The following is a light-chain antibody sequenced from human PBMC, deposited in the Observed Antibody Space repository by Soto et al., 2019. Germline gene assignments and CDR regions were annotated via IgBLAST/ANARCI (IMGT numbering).Light chain of an antibody. CDR2: EVS. V-gene: IGLV2-14*01. CDR1: SSDVGGYNY. CDR3: SSYTSSSTYV. J-gene: IGLJ1*01. Sequence: SVLTQPAAVSGSPGQSFTISCTGTSSDVGGYNYVSWYQQHPGNAPKLMIYEVSNRPSGVSNRFSGSKSGNTASLTISGLQAEDEADYYCSSYTSSSTYVFGTGTKVTVL.